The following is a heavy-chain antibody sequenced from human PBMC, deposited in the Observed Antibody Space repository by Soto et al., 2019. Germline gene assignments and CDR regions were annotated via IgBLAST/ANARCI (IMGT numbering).Heavy chain of an antibody. CDR3: TKLRSSSWYVLFDP. D-gene: IGHD6-13*01. CDR1: GDTLTEVS. CDR2: FDPEDGET. Sequence: ASVKVSCKVSGDTLTEVSIHWVRQAPGEGLEWMGGFDPEDGETIYAQKFQGRVTMTEDTSTDTAYMELSSLRSDDTAVYYCTKLRSSSWYVLFDPWGQGTLVTVSS. J-gene: IGHJ5*02. V-gene: IGHV1-24*01.